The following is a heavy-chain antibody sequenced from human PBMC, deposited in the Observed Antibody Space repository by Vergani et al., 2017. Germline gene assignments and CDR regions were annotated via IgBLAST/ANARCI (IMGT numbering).Heavy chain of an antibody. J-gene: IGHJ4*02. CDR1: GGSFSSYY. CDR3: ARGAPRDRVRFDY. D-gene: IGHD1-14*01. CDR2: INHSGST. Sequence: QVQLQQWGAGLLKPSETLSLTCAVYGGSFSSYYWSWIRQPPGKGLEWIGEINHSGSTNYNPSLKSRVTISVDTSKNQFSLKLSSVTAADTAVYYCARGAPRDRVRFDYWGQGTLVTVSS. V-gene: IGHV4-34*01.